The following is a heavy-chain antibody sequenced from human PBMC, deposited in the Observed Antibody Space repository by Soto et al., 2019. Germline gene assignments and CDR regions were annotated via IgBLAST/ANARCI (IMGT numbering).Heavy chain of an antibody. V-gene: IGHV3-30-3*01. CDR1: GFTFSSYA. Sequence: PGGSLRLSCAASGFTFSSYAMHWVRQAPGKGLEWVAVISYDGSNKYYADSVKGRFTISRDNSKNTLYLQMNGLRAEDTAVYYCARDMFGVVVIAPGAFDIWGQGTMVTVSS. D-gene: IGHD3-22*01. J-gene: IGHJ3*02. CDR2: ISYDGSNK. CDR3: ARDMFGVVVIAPGAFDI.